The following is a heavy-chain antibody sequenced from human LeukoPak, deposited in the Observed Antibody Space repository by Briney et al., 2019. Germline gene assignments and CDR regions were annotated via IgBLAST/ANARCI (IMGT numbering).Heavy chain of an antibody. D-gene: IGHD2-15*01. CDR3: ARAYCSGGSCYPSDY. CDR2: INHSGST. J-gene: IGHJ4*02. CDR1: GGSFSGYY. V-gene: IGHV4-34*01. Sequence: PSETLSLTCAVYGGSFSGYYWSWIRQPPGKGLEWIGEINHSGSTNYNPSLKSRVTISVDTSKNQFSPKLSSVTAADTAVYYCARAYCSGGSCYPSDYWGQGTLVTVSS.